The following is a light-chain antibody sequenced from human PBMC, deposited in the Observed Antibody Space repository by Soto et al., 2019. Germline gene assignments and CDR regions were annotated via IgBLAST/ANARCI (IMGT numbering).Light chain of an antibody. V-gene: IGLV2-23*01. CDR2: EAF. J-gene: IGLJ1*01. Sequence: QSALTQPASVSGSPGQSISISCTGTSSDIGGYNYVSWYQQHPGKAPQLMIYEAFKRPSGVSSRFSGSKSGNTASLTISGLQAEDEAEYYCCSHAGRNTYVFGTGTKLTVL. CDR1: SSDIGGYNY. CDR3: CSHAGRNTYV.